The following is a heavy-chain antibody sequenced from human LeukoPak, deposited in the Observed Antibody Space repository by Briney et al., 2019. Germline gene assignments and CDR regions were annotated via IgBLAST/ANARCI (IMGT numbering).Heavy chain of an antibody. Sequence: ASVKVSCKASGYTFTSYYMHWVRQAPGQGLEWMGIINPSGGSTSYAQKFQGRVTMTRDTSTSTAYMELRSLRSDDTAVYYCARGSGSYCSYWGQGTLVTVSS. D-gene: IGHD3-10*01. V-gene: IGHV1-46*01. CDR3: ARGSGSYCSY. CDR1: GYTFTSYY. J-gene: IGHJ4*02. CDR2: INPSGGST.